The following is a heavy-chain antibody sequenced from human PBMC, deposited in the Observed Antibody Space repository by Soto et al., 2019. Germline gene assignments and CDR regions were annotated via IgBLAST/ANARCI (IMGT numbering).Heavy chain of an antibody. CDR1: GDSVSSNSAA. CDR3: ARGSRGGTAMDTTNFDY. D-gene: IGHD5-18*01. Sequence: PSQTLSLTCAISGDSVSSNSAAWNWIRQSPSRGLEWLGRTFYRSKWYNDYAVSVKSRITINPDTSKNQFSLQLNSVTPEDTAVYYCARGSRGGTAMDTTNFDYWGQGTLVTVSS. CDR2: TFYRSKWYN. V-gene: IGHV6-1*01. J-gene: IGHJ4*02.